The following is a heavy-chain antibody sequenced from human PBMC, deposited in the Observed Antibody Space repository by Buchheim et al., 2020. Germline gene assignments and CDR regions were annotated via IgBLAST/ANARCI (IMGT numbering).Heavy chain of an antibody. CDR2: IWYDGSNK. J-gene: IGHJ4*02. V-gene: IGHV3-33*01. D-gene: IGHD6-19*01. CDR3: ARDGDGIAVAGSDY. CDR1: GFTFSSYG. Sequence: QVQLVESGGGVVQPGRSLRLSCAASGFTFSSYGLHWVRQAPGKGLAWVAVIWYDGSNKYYADSVQGRFTISSDNSKNTLYLQMSSLRAEDTAVYYCARDGDGIAVAGSDYWGQGTL.